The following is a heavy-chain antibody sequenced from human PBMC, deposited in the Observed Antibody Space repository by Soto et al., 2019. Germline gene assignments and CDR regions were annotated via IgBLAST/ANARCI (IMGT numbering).Heavy chain of an antibody. Sequence: GGSLRLSCAVSGFTFSSYAMHWVRQAPGKGLEWVAVISYDGSNKYYADSVKGRFTISRDNSKNTLYLQMNSLRAEDTAVYYCARDFKAYCGGDCYSEIDYWGQGTLVTVSS. V-gene: IGHV3-30-3*01. J-gene: IGHJ4*02. CDR3: ARDFKAYCGGDCYSEIDY. CDR1: GFTFSSYA. D-gene: IGHD2-21*02. CDR2: ISYDGSNK.